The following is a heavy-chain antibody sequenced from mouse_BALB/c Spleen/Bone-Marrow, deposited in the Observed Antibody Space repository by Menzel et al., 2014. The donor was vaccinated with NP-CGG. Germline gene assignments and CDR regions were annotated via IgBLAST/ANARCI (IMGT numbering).Heavy chain of an antibody. Sequence: EVQLVESGGGLVQPGGSLRLSCATSGFTFTDYYMSWVRQPPGKALEWLGFIRNNAKGYTTEYSASVKGRFTIYRDNSQNILYHQMNTLRAEDSSTYYCARDSNYDIYWYFDVRGARTPVPGSS. D-gene: IGHD2-1*01. J-gene: IGHJ1*01. CDR2: IRNNAKGYTT. CDR3: ARDSNYDIYWYFDV. CDR1: GFTFTDYY. V-gene: IGHV7-3*02.